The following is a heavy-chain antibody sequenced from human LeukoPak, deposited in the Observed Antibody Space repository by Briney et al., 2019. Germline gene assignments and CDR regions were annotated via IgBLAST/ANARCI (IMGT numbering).Heavy chain of an antibody. CDR3: AKGPGMATVRRYLDY. D-gene: IGHD5-24*01. CDR2: LSWNSGSI. J-gene: IGHJ4*02. Sequence: GRSLRLSCAASGFTFDDHAMHWVRQAPGKGLEWVSGLSWNSGSIDYADSEKGRFTISRDNAKNSLYLQMNSLRAEDTALYYCAKGPGMATVRRYLDYWGQGTLVTVSS. V-gene: IGHV3-9*01. CDR1: GFTFDDHA.